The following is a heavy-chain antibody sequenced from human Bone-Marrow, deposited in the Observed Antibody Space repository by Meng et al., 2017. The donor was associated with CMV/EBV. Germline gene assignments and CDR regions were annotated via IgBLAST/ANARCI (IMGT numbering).Heavy chain of an antibody. CDR3: AREEGYCSSTSCYRGGNWFDP. J-gene: IGHJ5*02. CDR2: IYHSGST. D-gene: IGHD2-2*02. Sequence: GSLRLSCAVSGGSISSSNWWSWVRQPPGKGLEWIGEIYHSGSTNYNPSLKSRVTISVDKSKNQFSLKLSSVTAADTAVYYCAREEGYCSSTSCYRGGNWFDPWGQGTLVTVYS. CDR1: GGSISSSNW. V-gene: IGHV4-4*02.